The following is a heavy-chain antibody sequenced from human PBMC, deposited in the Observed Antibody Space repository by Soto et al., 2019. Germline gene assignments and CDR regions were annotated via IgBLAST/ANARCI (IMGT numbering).Heavy chain of an antibody. J-gene: IGHJ4*02. CDR1: GFTFSSFS. Sequence: EVQLVESGGGLVKPGGSLRLSCAASGFTFSSFSMDWVRQAPGKGLEWVSSISSSSSYIYYADSVKGRFSISRDNAKNSLSLQMNSLRAGDTAVYYCARGGNFFVDWGQGTMVTVSS. V-gene: IGHV3-21*01. CDR3: ARGGNFFVD. D-gene: IGHD1-26*01. CDR2: ISSSSSYI.